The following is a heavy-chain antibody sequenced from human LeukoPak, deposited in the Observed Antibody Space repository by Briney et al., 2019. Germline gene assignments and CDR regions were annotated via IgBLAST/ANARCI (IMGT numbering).Heavy chain of an antibody. J-gene: IGHJ4*02. CDR2: IKQDGSII. CDR1: GFTFSDYW. V-gene: IGHV3-7*01. CDR3: ARKGLPDH. Sequence: GGSLGLSCAASGFTFSDYWMTWVRQAPGKGLEWVANIKQDGSIIWYVDSVKGRFTISRDNAKNSLYLQMNSLRTDDTAVYYCARKGLPDHWGQGTLVTVSS.